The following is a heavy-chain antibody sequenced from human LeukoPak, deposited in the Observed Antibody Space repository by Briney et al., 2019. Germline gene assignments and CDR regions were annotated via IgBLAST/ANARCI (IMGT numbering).Heavy chain of an antibody. CDR1: GFTFSNAW. D-gene: IGHD3-22*01. CDR3: TTECAYYYDSSGYDPYYFDY. CDR2: IKSTIDGGTT. V-gene: IGHV3-15*01. J-gene: IGHJ4*02. Sequence: GGSLRLSCAASGFTFSNAWMSWVRQAPGKGLEWVGRIKSTIDGGTTDYAAPVKGRFTISRDDSKNTLYLQMNSLKTEDTAVYYCTTECAYYYDSSGYDPYYFDYWGQGTLVTVSS.